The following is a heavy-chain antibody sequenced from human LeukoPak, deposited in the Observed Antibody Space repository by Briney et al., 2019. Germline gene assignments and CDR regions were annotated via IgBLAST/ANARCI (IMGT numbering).Heavy chain of an antibody. V-gene: IGHV3-53*01. CDR3: ARALNYYGSGSYYNI. Sequence: GGSLTLSCAASGFTVSSNYMSWVGQAPGKGLEWVSVIYSGGSTYYADSVKGRFTISRDNSKNTLYLQMNSLRAEDTAVYYCARALNYYGSGSYYNIWGQGTMVTVSS. J-gene: IGHJ3*02. CDR2: IYSGGST. CDR1: GFTVSSNY. D-gene: IGHD3-10*01.